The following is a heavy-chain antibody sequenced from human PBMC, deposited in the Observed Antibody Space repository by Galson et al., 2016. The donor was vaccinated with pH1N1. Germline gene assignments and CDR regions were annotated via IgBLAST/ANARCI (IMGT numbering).Heavy chain of an antibody. CDR2: MYYSGST. D-gene: IGHD4-17*01. V-gene: IGHV4-59*08. Sequence: SETLSLTCTVSGGSISSYYWSWIRQPPGKGLEWIGYMYYSGSTNYYPSLTSRVTISVDTSKNQFSLKLSSVTAADTAVYYCARRSYGDYVGYFDYWGQGTLVTVSS. CDR1: GGSISSYY. CDR3: ARRSYGDYVGYFDY. J-gene: IGHJ4*02.